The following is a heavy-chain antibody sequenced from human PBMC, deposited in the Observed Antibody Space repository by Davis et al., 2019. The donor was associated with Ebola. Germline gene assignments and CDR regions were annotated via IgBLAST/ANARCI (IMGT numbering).Heavy chain of an antibody. CDR3: ASDVDTAPLDY. CDR1: GYTFTSYY. J-gene: IGHJ4*02. Sequence: SVKVSCKASGYTFTSYYMHWVRQAPGQGLEWMGGIFPLFGTTNYAQKFRGRVMITADKSTRTAYMELSSLRSEDTAVYYCASDVDTAPLDYWGQGALVTVSS. D-gene: IGHD5-18*01. CDR2: IFPLFGTT. V-gene: IGHV1-69*06.